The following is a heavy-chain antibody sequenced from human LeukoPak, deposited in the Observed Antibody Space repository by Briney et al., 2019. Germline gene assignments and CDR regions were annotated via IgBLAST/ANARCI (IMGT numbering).Heavy chain of an antibody. CDR1: GFTVSSNY. CDR2: ISSSSSTI. J-gene: IGHJ6*03. D-gene: IGHD6-13*01. V-gene: IGHV3-48*01. Sequence: PGGSLRLPCAASGFTVSSNYMSWVRQAPGKGLEWVSYISSSSSTIYYADSVKGRFTISRDNAKNSLYLQMNSLRAEDTAVYYCARERSSSWNYYYYMDVWGKGTTVTVSS. CDR3: ARERSSSWNYYYYMDV.